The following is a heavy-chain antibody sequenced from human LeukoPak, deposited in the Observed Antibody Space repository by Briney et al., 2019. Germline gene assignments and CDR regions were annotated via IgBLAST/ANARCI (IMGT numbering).Heavy chain of an antibody. D-gene: IGHD6-13*01. CDR3: ARVAARWYFDY. J-gene: IGHJ4*02. CDR1: GGSISSSSHY. CDR2: IYYSGTT. Sequence: SETLSLTCTVSGGSISSSSHYWGWIRQPPGKGLEWIASIYYSGTTYYNPSLKSRVTISVDTSKNQFSLKLTSVTAADTAVYYCARVAARWYFDYWGQGTLVTVSS. V-gene: IGHV4-39*07.